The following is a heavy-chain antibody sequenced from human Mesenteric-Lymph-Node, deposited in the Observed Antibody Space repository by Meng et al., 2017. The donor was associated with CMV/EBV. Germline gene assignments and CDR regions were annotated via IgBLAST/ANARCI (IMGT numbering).Heavy chain of an antibody. V-gene: IGHV4-61*01. Sequence: GSVSSGSYYLSWIRQPPGKGLEWIGYIYYSWSTNYNPSLKSRVTISVDTSKNQFSLKLSSVTAADTAVYYCARELHYYGSGSYHFDYWGQGTLVTVSS. CDR3: ARELHYYGSGSYHFDY. J-gene: IGHJ4*02. D-gene: IGHD3-10*01. CDR1: GSVSSGSYY. CDR2: IYYSWST.